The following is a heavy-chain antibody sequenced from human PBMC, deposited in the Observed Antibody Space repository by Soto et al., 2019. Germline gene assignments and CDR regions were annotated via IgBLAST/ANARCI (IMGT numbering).Heavy chain of an antibody. CDR3: AKGYCYDGSGYLDY. V-gene: IGHV3-23*01. J-gene: IGHJ4*02. CDR1: GFTFSSYA. D-gene: IGHD3-22*01. CDR2: ISGSGGST. Sequence: GGSLRLSCAASGFTFSSYAMSCVRQAPGKGLEWVSAISGSGGSTYYADSVKGRFTISRDNSKNTLYLHMNSLRAEYTAVYYRAKGYCYDGSGYLDYWGQGTLDTVS.